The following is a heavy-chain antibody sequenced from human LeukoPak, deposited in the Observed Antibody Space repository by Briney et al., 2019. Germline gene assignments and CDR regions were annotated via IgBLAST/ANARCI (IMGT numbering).Heavy chain of an antibody. CDR3: ARDNWVDC. Sequence: PGGSLRLSCAASGFTFRSYSMNWVRQAPGKGLEWVSAIDPSSTYIYYADSVKGRFTISRDNAKNSLYLQMNGLKVEDTAIYYCARDNWVDCWGQGTLVTVSS. V-gene: IGHV3-21*04. J-gene: IGHJ5*01. CDR2: IDPSSTYI. CDR1: GFTFRSYS.